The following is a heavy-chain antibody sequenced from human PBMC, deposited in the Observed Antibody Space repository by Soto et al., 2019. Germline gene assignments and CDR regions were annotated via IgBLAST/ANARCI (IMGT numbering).Heavy chain of an antibody. V-gene: IGHV3-23*01. CDR2: ISGSGGST. D-gene: IGHD3-22*01. CDR1: GFTFSSYA. J-gene: IGHJ4*02. CDR3: AEDFWYYYDSSGYYYFDY. Sequence: LRLSCAASGFTFSSYAMSWVRQAPGKGLEWVSAISGSGGSTYYADSVKGRFTISRDNSKNTLYLQMNSLRAEDTAVYYCAEDFWYYYDSSGYYYFDYWGQGTLVTVSS.